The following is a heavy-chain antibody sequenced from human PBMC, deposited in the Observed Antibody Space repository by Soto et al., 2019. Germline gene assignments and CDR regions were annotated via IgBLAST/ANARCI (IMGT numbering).Heavy chain of an antibody. J-gene: IGHJ4*02. Sequence: SETLSLTCTVSGGSINSGGYYWSWIRQHPGKGLEWIGYIYYSGSTFYNPSLRSRVTVSVDTSKNQFSLRLTSVTAADTAVYYCARDLRLDSWGPGTLVTVSS. CDR2: IYYSGST. CDR1: GGSINSGGYY. CDR3: ARDLRLDS. V-gene: IGHV4-31*03. D-gene: IGHD2-21*02.